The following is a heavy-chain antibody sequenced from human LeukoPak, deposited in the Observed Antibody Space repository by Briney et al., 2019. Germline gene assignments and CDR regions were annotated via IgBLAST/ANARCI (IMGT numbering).Heavy chain of an antibody. CDR2: INPNSGGT. Sequence: ASVKVSCKASGYTFTAYYMHWVRQAPGQGLEWMGWINPNSGGTNYAQKFQGRVTMTRDTSISTPYMELSRLRSDDTAVYYCARVACGGDCYSHWFDPWGQGTLVTVSS. V-gene: IGHV1-2*02. J-gene: IGHJ5*02. CDR1: GYTFTAYY. D-gene: IGHD2-21*01. CDR3: ARVACGGDCYSHWFDP.